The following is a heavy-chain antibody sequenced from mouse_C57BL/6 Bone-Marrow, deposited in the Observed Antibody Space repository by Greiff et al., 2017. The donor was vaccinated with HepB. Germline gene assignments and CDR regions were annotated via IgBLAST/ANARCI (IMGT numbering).Heavy chain of an antibody. D-gene: IGHD1-1*01. CDR3: ATLHGSAYDFDY. CDR1: GYTFTSYW. Sequence: QVQLQQPGAELVMPGASVKLSCKASGYTFTSYWMHWVKQRPGQGLEWIGEIDPSDSYTNYNQKFKGKSTLTVDKSSSTAYMQLSSLTSEDSAVYYCATLHGSAYDFDYWGQGTTLTVSS. CDR2: IDPSDSYT. J-gene: IGHJ2*01. V-gene: IGHV1-69*01.